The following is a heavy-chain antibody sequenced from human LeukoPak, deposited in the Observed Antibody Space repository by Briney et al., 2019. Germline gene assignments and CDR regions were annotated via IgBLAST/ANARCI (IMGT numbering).Heavy chain of an antibody. V-gene: IGHV3-33*01. J-gene: IGHJ6*02. Sequence: GRSLGLSCAASGFTFSSYGMHWVRQAPGKGLEWVAVIWYDGSNKYYADSVKGRFTISRDNSKNTLYLQMNSLRAEDTAVYYCARDLTVTTGRYYYGMDVWGQGTTVTVSS. CDR3: ARDLTVTTGRYYYGMDV. CDR1: GFTFSSYG. D-gene: IGHD4-17*01. CDR2: IWYDGSNK.